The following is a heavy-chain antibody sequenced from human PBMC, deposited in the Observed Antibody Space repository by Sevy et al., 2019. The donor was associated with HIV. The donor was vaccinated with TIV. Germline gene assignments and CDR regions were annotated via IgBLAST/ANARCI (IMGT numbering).Heavy chain of an antibody. Sequence: GESLKISCKGSGYSFTSYWIGWVRQMPGKGLEWMGIIYPGDSDTRYSPSFQGQVTISADKSIGTAYLQWSSLKASDTAMYYCARLSGNVVVPAAIGGDGMDVWGQGTTVTVSS. J-gene: IGHJ6*02. CDR1: GYSFTSYW. CDR3: ARLSGNVVVPAAIGGDGMDV. CDR2: IYPGDSDT. D-gene: IGHD2-2*02. V-gene: IGHV5-51*01.